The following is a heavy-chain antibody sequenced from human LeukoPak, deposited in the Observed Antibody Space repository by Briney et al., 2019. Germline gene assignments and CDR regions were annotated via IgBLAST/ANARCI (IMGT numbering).Heavy chain of an antibody. V-gene: IGHV4-59*01. Sequence: SETLSLTCTASGGSISSYYWSWIRQPPGKGLEWIGYIYYGGSTNYNPSLKSRVTISVDTSKNQFSLRLSSVTAADTAVYYCARATRVRGVIVRHYYYHVDVWHKGPTVPISS. J-gene: IGHJ6*03. CDR3: ARATRVRGVIVRHYYYHVDV. CDR1: GGSISSYY. D-gene: IGHD3-10*01. CDR2: IYYGGST.